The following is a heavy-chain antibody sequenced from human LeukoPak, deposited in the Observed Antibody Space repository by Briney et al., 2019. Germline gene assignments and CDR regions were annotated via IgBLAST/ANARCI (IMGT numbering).Heavy chain of an antibody. CDR2: IAHDGSSA. J-gene: IGHJ5*01. D-gene: IGHD1-26*01. CDR1: GFPFSSYS. V-gene: IGHV3-30*03. CDR3: ATGSDFYYDS. Sequence: GGSLRLSCGASGFPFSSYSVHWLRAAPGEGPEWLAAIAHDGSSALYADSVKGRFIISRDNSKNTQYLQMNSLRIEDSAVYYCATGSDFYYDSWGQGILVTVSS.